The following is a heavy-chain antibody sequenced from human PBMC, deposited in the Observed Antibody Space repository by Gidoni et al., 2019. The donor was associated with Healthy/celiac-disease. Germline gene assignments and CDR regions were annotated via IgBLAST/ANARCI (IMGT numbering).Heavy chain of an antibody. Sequence: EVQLVESGGGFIQPGGSLRLSCAASGFPVSRHYMLWVRQAPGKGQEWVSVIYSGGSTYYADSVKGRFTISRDNSKNTLYLQMNSLRAEDTAVYYCASRRGVVAVLPANMDASHYFYGMDVWGQGTTVTVSS. J-gene: IGHJ6*02. V-gene: IGHV3-53*01. CDR2: IYSGGST. D-gene: IGHD2-2*01. CDR3: ASRRGVVAVLPANMDASHYFYGMDV. CDR1: GFPVSRHY.